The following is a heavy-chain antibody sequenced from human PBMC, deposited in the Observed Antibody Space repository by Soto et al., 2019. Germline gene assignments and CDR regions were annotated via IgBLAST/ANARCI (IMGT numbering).Heavy chain of an antibody. J-gene: IGHJ5*01. Sequence: QITLKESGPTLVKPTQTLTLTCTFSGFSLSTHGVGVGWIRQPAGKALEWLALIYWDDDKRYSASLNSRLTITKDTSKSLVVLTMTNMDPVDTATYYCAHAMLYCTGGSCSTWFDSWGQGTLVTVSS. D-gene: IGHD2-15*01. CDR2: IYWDDDK. CDR1: GFSLSTHGVG. V-gene: IGHV2-5*02. CDR3: AHAMLYCTGGSCSTWFDS.